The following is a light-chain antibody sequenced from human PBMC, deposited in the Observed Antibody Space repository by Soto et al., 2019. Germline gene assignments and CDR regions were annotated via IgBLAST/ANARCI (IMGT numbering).Light chain of an antibody. J-gene: IGKJ2*01. CDR2: AAS. Sequence: DIQMTQSPSSLSASVGDRVTITCRASQTMSSYLNWYQQKPGKAPKLLIYAASRLQSGVPSRFSGSGSGTDFTLTISSLQSEDFATYYCEHSYNTPYTFGQGFGQGTKLEI. CDR3: EHSYNTPYTFGQG. V-gene: IGKV1-39*01. CDR1: QTMSSY.